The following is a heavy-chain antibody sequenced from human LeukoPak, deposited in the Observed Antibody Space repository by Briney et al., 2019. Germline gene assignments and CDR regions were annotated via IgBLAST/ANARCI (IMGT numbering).Heavy chain of an antibody. V-gene: IGHV3-7*01. CDR3: AKYRPLAGLEY. CDR1: GFTFSNCW. J-gene: IGHJ4*02. Sequence: PGGSLRLSCAASGFTFSNCWMSWVRQAPGKGLEWLANIKEDGGEKYYVDSVKGRFTISRGNAKNSLYLQMNSLRDKDTAVYYCAKYRPLAGLEYWGQGTLVTVSS. D-gene: IGHD6-19*01. CDR2: IKEDGGEK.